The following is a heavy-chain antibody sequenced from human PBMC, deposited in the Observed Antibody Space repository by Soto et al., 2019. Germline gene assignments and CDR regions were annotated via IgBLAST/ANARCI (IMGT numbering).Heavy chain of an antibody. CDR2: ISGGAGDT. Sequence: EVQLLESGGGSIQPGGSLRLSCAASGFAFSDYAMNWVRQAPGKGLEWVSAISGGAGDTYYADSVKGRFTISRDNSKNTLYLQMNSLRAEDTAVYYCAKDSRMVDYYFDYWGQGTLVTVSS. V-gene: IGHV3-23*01. CDR3: AKDSRMVDYYFDY. D-gene: IGHD2-15*01. J-gene: IGHJ4*02. CDR1: GFAFSDYA.